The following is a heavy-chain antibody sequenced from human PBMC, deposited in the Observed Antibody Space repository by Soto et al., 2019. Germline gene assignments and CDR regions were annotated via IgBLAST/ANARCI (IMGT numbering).Heavy chain of an antibody. D-gene: IGHD3-22*01. CDR3: AKSPYVEYYDSSGYYY. CDR1: GGTFSSYA. CDR2: IIPIFGTA. V-gene: IGHV1-69*13. J-gene: IGHJ4*02. Sequence: SVKVSCKASGGTFSSYAISWVRQAPGQGLEWMGGIIPIFGTANYAQKFQGRVTITADESTSTAYMELSSLRSEDTAVYYCAKSPYVEYYDSSGYYYWGQGTLVTVSS.